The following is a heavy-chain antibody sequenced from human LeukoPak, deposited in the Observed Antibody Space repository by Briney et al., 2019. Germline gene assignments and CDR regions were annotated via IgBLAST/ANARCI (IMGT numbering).Heavy chain of an antibody. CDR1: GGTFSSYA. D-gene: IGHD6-13*01. J-gene: IGHJ4*02. CDR3: ARGGGIAAAGTFQPFDY. CDR2: IIPILGIA. V-gene: IGHV1-69*04. Sequence: ASVKVSCKASGGTFSSYAISWVRQAPGQGLEWMGRIIPILGIANYAQKFQGRVTITADKSTSTAYMELSSLRSEDTAVYYCARGGGIAAAGTFQPFDYWGQGTLVTVSS.